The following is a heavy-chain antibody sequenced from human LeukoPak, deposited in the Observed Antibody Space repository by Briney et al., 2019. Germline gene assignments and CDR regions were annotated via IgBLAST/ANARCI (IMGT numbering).Heavy chain of an antibody. CDR3: AKDPGYSSGWLDH. D-gene: IGHD5-18*01. CDR2: KSHDGSNK. Sequence: PGGPLRLSCAASGFTFRTYVMYWVRQAQGKGLESVAVKSHDGSNKYYADSVKGRFSISRDNSKNTVYLQMNSLRAEDTAVYYCAKDPGYSSGWLDHWGQGNLVTVSS. V-gene: IGHV3-30*18. CDR1: GFTFRTYV. J-gene: IGHJ5*02.